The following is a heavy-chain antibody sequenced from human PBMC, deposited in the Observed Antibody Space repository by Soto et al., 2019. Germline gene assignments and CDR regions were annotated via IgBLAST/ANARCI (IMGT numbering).Heavy chain of an antibody. D-gene: IGHD3-22*01. Sequence: QVQLVQSGAEVKKPGSSVKVSCKTSGGTFSNYAISWVRQAPGQGLEWMGGIIPIFGTTNYAQKFQGRVTITADESTSTAARQLSSLRSEDTAGHYCARVPLDSSGYPMYYFDHRGQGTLVTVSS. V-gene: IGHV1-69*01. CDR3: ARVPLDSSGYPMYYFDH. CDR1: GGTFSNYA. CDR2: IIPIFGTT. J-gene: IGHJ4*02.